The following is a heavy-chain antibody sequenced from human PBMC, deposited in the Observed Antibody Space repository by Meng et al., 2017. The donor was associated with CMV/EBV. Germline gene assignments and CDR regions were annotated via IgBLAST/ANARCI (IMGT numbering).Heavy chain of an antibody. V-gene: IGHV4-34*01. CDR1: GGSLSGYY. D-gene: IGHD1-26*01. CDR2: INHSGST. Sequence: QVQVQQGGEGLLKPSETLSLTGAVYGGSLSGYYWGWIRQPPGKGLEWIGEINHSGSTNYNPSLKSRVTISVDTSKNQFSLKLSSVTAADTAVYYCARGVGGWFDPWGQGTLVTVSS. CDR3: ARGVGGWFDP. J-gene: IGHJ5*02.